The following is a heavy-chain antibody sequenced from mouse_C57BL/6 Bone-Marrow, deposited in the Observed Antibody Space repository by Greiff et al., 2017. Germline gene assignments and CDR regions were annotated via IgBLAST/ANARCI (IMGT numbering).Heavy chain of an antibody. D-gene: IGHD1-3*01. Sequence: QVHVKQPGAELVKPGASVKMSCKASGYTFTSYWITWVKQRPGQGLEWIGDIYPGSGSTNYNEKFKSKATLTVDTSSSTAYMQLSSLTSEDSAVXYCARWKLWNYFDYWGQGTTLTVSS. CDR3: ARWKLWNYFDY. CDR2: IYPGSGST. J-gene: IGHJ2*01. CDR1: GYTFTSYW. V-gene: IGHV1-55*01.